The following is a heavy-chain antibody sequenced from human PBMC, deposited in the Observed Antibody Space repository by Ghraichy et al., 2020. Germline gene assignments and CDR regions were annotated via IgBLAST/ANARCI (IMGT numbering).Heavy chain of an antibody. Sequence: GGSLRLSCAASGFTFSSYSMNWVRQAPGKGLEWVSSISSSSSYIYYADSVKGRFTISRDNAKNSLYLQMNSLRAEDTAVYYCARDPFENYYDSSGYWIRAEYFQHWGQGTLVTVSS. CDR2: ISSSSSYI. CDR3: ARDPFENYYDSSGYWIRAEYFQH. CDR1: GFTFSSYS. V-gene: IGHV3-21*01. D-gene: IGHD3-22*01. J-gene: IGHJ1*01.